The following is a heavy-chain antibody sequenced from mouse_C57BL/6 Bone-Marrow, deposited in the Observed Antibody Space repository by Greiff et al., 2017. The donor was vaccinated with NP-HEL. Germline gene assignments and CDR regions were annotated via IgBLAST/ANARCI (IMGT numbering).Heavy chain of an antibody. V-gene: IGHV1-5*01. Sequence: VQLKESGTVLARPGASVKMSCKTSGYTFTSYWMHWVKQRPGQGLEWIGAIYPGNSDTSYNQKFKGKAKLTAVTSASTAYMELSSLTNEDSAVYYCTPSPPYYYGSSYYAMDYWGQGTSVTVSS. CDR2: IYPGNSDT. D-gene: IGHD1-1*01. CDR3: TPSPPYYYGSSYYAMDY. CDR1: GYTFTSYW. J-gene: IGHJ4*01.